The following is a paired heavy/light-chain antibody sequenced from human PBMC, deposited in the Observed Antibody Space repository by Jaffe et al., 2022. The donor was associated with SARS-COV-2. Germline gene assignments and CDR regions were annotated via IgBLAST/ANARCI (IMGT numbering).Heavy chain of an antibody. J-gene: IGHJ4*02. CDR1: GFTFSDYY. V-gene: IGHV3-11*01. D-gene: IGHD3-9*01. CDR3: ARGAQLRYVDS. CDR2: ISSTVTTI. Sequence: QVRLVESGGGLVKPGGSLRLSCAASGFTFSDYYMTWIRQAPGKGLEWISYISSTVTTIYYADSVRGRFTISRDNAENSLYLQMNSLRAEDTAVYYCARGAQLRYVDSWGQGTLVTVSS.
Light chain of an antibody. Sequence: QSALTQPRSVSGSPGQSVTISCTGSRGDIGGYNYVSWYQQHPGKAPKLMIFDVSERPSGVPDRFSGSKSGNTASLTISGLQADDEADYYCCSYAGSYIMLFGGGTKLTVL. V-gene: IGLV2-11*01. J-gene: IGLJ3*02. CDR3: CSYAGSYIML. CDR1: RGDIGGYNY. CDR2: DVS.